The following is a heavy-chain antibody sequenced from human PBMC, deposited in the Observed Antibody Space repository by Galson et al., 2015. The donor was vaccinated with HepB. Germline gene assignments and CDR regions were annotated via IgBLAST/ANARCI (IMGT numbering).Heavy chain of an antibody. CDR3: ASAPNYDLLSGYLDP. CDR1: GFTFSDYY. V-gene: IGHV3-11*06. CDR2: ITSSGSYT. D-gene: IGHD3-9*01. J-gene: IGHJ5*02. Sequence: SLRLSCAASGFTFSDYYMSWIRQAPGKGLEWISYITSSGSYTNYADPVKGRFTISRDHAKNSLYLQMNSLRAEDTAVYFCASAPNYDLLSGYLDPWGQGTLVTVSS.